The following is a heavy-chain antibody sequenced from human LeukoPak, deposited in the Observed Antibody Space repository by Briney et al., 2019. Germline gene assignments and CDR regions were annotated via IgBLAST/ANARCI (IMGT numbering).Heavy chain of an antibody. V-gene: IGHV3-74*01. D-gene: IGHD2-21*01. CDR1: GFTFSNYW. Sequence: GGSLRLSCGASGFTFSNYWMHWVRQAPGKGLVWVSRINSEGSGIRYADSVKGRFTISRDNAKNTLYLQMSSLRAEDTAVYYCARVSQFPGISSDYWGQGSLVTVSS. CDR3: ARVSQFPGISSDY. J-gene: IGHJ4*02. CDR2: INSEGSGI.